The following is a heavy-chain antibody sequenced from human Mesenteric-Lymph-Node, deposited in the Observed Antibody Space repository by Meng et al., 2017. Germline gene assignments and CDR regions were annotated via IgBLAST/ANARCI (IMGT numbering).Heavy chain of an antibody. V-gene: IGHV3-7*01. CDR2: IKQDGSEK. Sequence: GESLKISCAASGFTFSSYWMSWVRQAPGKGLEWVANIKQDGSEKYYVDSVKGRFTISRDNAKNSLYLQMNSLRAEDTAVYYCARVLVFGPLDVWGQGTTVTCCS. CDR3: ARVLVFGPLDV. D-gene: IGHD3-16*01. J-gene: IGHJ6*01. CDR1: GFTFSSYW.